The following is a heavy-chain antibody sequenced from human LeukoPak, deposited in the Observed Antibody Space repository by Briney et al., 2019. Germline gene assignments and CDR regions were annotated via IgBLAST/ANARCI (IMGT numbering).Heavy chain of an antibody. CDR1: GFTFSSYA. J-gene: IGHJ4*02. Sequence: GGSLRLSCAASGFTFSSYAMHWVRQAPGKGLEWVSYISSSGSTIYYADSVKGRFTISRDNAKNSLYLQMNSLRAEDTAVYYCARLGGGSYFDYWGQGTLVTVSS. D-gene: IGHD3-10*01. CDR2: ISSSGSTI. CDR3: ARLGGGSYFDY. V-gene: IGHV3-48*04.